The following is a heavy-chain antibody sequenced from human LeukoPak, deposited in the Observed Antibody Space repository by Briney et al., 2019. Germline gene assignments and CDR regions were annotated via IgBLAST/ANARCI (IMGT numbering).Heavy chain of an antibody. CDR3: ARLGCSSTSCSGYYYMDV. CDR2: INTNTGNP. CDR1: GYTFTSYA. Sequence: ASVKVSCKASGYTFTSYAMNWVRQAPGQGLEWMGWINTNTGNPTYAQGFTGRFVFSLDTSVSTAYLQWSSLKASDTAMYYCARLGCSSTSCSGYYYMDVWGKGTTVTVSS. J-gene: IGHJ6*03. V-gene: IGHV7-4-1*02. D-gene: IGHD2-2*01.